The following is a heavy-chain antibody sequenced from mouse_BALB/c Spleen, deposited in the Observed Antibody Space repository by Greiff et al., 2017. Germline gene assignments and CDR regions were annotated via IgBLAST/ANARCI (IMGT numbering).Heavy chain of an antibody. CDR3: ARFDDWYFDV. J-gene: IGHJ1*01. Sequence: QVQLQQPGAELVKPGASVKLSCKASGYTFTSYWMHWVKQRPGQGLEWIGEINPSNGRTNYNEKFKSKATLTVDKSSSTAYMQLSSLTSEDSAVYYCARFDDWYFDVWGAGTTVTVSS. D-gene: IGHD2-3*01. CDR1: GYTFTSYW. V-gene: IGHV1S81*02. CDR2: INPSNGRT.